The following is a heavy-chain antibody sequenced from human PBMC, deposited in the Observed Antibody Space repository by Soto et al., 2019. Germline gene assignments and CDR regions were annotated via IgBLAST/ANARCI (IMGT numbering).Heavy chain of an antibody. V-gene: IGHV4-39*01. CDR2: IYYSGST. Sequence: PSETLSLTCTVSGGSISSSSYYWGWIRQPPGKGLEWIGSIYYSGSTYYNPSLKSRVTISVDTSKNQFSLKLSSVTAADTAVYYCARQGEGQVVAATPREKVNDYWGQGTLVTVSS. J-gene: IGHJ4*02. D-gene: IGHD2-15*01. CDR1: GGSISSSSYY. CDR3: ARQGEGQVVAATPREKVNDY.